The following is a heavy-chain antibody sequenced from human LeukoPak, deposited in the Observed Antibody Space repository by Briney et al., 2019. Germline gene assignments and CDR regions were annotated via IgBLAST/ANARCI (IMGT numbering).Heavy chain of an antibody. CDR2: ISGSGGST. V-gene: IGHV3-23*01. Sequence: TGGSLRLSCAASGFTFSSYAMNWVRQAPGKGLEWVSAISGSGGSTYYADSMKGRFTISRDNSKNTLYLQMNSLRAEDTAVYYCARGGVGANDYWGQGTLVTVSS. CDR1: GFTFSSYA. CDR3: ARGGVGANDY. J-gene: IGHJ4*02. D-gene: IGHD1-26*01.